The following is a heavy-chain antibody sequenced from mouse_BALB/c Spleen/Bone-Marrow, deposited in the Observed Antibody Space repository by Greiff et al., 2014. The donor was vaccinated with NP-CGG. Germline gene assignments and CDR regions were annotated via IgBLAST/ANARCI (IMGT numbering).Heavy chain of an antibody. CDR3: TRGGYGNGFDY. CDR1: GYTFTIYD. D-gene: IGHD2-10*02. Sequence: QVQLQQSGAELVNLGASVKLSCKASGYTFTIYDLYWVKQRPGQGLEWVGDINPSNGATNFNERFKSKATLTIDKSSSTAYMQLSSLTSEDSAVYYCTRGGYGNGFDYWGRGTALTVSS. V-gene: IGHV1S16*01. J-gene: IGHJ2*01. CDR2: INPSNGAT.